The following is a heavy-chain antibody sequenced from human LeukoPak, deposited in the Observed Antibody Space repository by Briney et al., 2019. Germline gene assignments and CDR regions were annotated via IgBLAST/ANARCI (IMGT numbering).Heavy chain of an antibody. V-gene: IGHV1-2*06. D-gene: IGHD2-15*01. Sequence: ASVKVSCKASGYTFTGYYMHWVRQAPGQGPEWMGRINPNSGGTNYAQKFQGRVTMTRDTSISTAYMELSRLRSDDTAVYYCARSRPASDIVVVVAATRWFDPWGQGTLVTVSS. CDR2: INPNSGGT. CDR1: GYTFTGYY. CDR3: ARSRPASDIVVVVAATRWFDP. J-gene: IGHJ5*02.